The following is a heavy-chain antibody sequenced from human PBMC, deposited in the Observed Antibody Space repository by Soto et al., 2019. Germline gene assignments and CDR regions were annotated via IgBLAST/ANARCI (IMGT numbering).Heavy chain of an antibody. CDR1: GYTFTSYG. V-gene: IGHV1-18*01. CDR2: ISAYNGNT. Sequence: ASVKVSCKASGYTFTSYGISWVRQAPGQGLEWMGWISAYNGNTNYAQKLQGRVTMTTDTSTSTAYMELRSLRSDDTAVYCCARPPYDFWSGYHYYYYGMDVWGQGTTVTVSS. D-gene: IGHD3-3*01. J-gene: IGHJ6*02. CDR3: ARPPYDFWSGYHYYYYGMDV.